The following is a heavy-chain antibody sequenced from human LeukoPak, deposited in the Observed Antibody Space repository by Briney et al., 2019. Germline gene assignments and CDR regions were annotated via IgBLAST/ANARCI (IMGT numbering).Heavy chain of an antibody. V-gene: IGHV3-30-3*01. CDR1: GFTFSSYA. CDR2: ISYDGSNK. J-gene: IGHJ5*02. D-gene: IGHD3-22*01. Sequence: GGSLRLSCTASGFTFSSYAMHLVRQALAKELEWVAVISYDGSNKYYADSVMGRFTISRDNSKITLYLQMNSLRAEDTAVYYCARDSDSSGPNWFDPWGQGTLVTVSS. CDR3: ARDSDSSGPNWFDP.